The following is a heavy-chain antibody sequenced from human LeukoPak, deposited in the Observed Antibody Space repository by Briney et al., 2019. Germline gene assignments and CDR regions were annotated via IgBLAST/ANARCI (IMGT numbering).Heavy chain of an antibody. D-gene: IGHD5-24*01. Sequence: SETLSLTCVGSGGSFSGCYCSWVRQLPEKGLEWIGEINHTGTTNYNPSLKSRMTMSVDTSMNQFSLKVYSVTAADTAVYYCARGMASPTHYYYYMDVWGKGAAVTVSS. CDR2: INHTGTT. CDR3: ARGMASPTHYYYYMDV. J-gene: IGHJ6*03. CDR1: GGSFSGCY. V-gene: IGHV4-34*01.